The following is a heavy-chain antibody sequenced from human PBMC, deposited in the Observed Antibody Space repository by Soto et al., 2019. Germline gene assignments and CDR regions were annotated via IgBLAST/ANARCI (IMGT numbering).Heavy chain of an antibody. CDR1: GYSFTSYW. J-gene: IGHJ3*02. D-gene: IGHD2-21*02. CDR2: IYPGDSDT. CDR3: ERHPLRVTIDDAFDI. V-gene: IGHV5-51*01. Sequence: PGESLKISCKGSGYSFTSYWIGWVRQMPGKGLEWMGIIYPGDSDTRYSPSFQGQVTISADKSISTAYLQWSSLKASDTAMYYCERHPLRVTIDDAFDIWGQGTMVTVSS.